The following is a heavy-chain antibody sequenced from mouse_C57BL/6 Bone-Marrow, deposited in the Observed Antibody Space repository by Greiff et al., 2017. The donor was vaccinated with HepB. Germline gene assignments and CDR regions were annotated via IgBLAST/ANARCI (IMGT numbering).Heavy chain of an antibody. V-gene: IGHV2-2*01. CDR1: GFSLTSYG. J-gene: IGHJ4*01. D-gene: IGHD2-3*01. Sequence: VHLVESGPGLVQPSQSLSITCTVSGFSLTSYGVHWVRQSPGKGLEWLGVIWSGGSTDYNAAFISRLSISKDNSKSQVFFKMNSLQADDTAIYYCARRWLLQYYYAMDYWGQGTSVTVSS. CDR3: ARRWLLQYYYAMDY. CDR2: IWSGGST.